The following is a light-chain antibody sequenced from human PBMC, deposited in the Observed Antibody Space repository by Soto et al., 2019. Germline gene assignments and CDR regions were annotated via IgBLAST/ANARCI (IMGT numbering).Light chain of an antibody. CDR1: SRDVGSYNL. J-gene: IGLJ2*01. CDR3: CSYTGSSSPLV. CDR2: EAV. V-gene: IGLV2-23*01. Sequence: QSALTQPASVSGSPGQSITISCTGTSRDVGSYNLVSWYQQHPGKAPKLIIYEAVERPSGISNRFSGFKSGNTASLTISGLQADDEAYYYCCSYTGSSSPLVLGRGTQLTVL.